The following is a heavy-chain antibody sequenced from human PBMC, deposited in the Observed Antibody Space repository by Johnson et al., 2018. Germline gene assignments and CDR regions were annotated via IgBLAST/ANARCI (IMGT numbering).Heavy chain of an antibody. Sequence: QVQLVQSGGGVVQXGRSLRLSCAASGFTFSSDAMHWVRQAPGKGLEWVAVISYDGSNKYYADSVKGRFTISRDNSKNTLYLQMGSLRGEDMAVYYWAKESGGGRDAFDIWGQGTMVTVAS. CDR3: AKESGGGRDAFDI. CDR1: GFTFSSDA. V-gene: IGHV3-30-3*01. D-gene: IGHD1-26*01. CDR2: ISYDGSNK. J-gene: IGHJ3*02.